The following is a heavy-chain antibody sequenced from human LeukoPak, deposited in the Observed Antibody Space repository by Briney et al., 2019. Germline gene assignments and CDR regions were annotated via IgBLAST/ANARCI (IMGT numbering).Heavy chain of an antibody. J-gene: IGHJ4*02. CDR1: GGTFSSYA. V-gene: IGHV1-69*13. CDR2: IIPIFGTA. CDR3: ARTSGEGVYYYDSSGFWPPPDY. D-gene: IGHD3-22*01. Sequence: SVKVSCKASGGTFSSYAISWVRQAPGQGLEWMGGIIPIFGTANYAQKFQGRVTITADESTSTAYMELSSLRSEDTAVYYCARTSGEGVYYYDSSGFWPPPDYWGQGTLVTVSS.